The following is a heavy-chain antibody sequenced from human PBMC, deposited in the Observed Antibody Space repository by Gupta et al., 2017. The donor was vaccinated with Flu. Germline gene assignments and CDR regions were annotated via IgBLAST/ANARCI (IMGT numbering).Heavy chain of an antibody. D-gene: IGHD2-2*01. CDR1: GYIFTNYY. J-gene: IGHJ5*02. CDR3: VRAAVDQWFDH. Sequence: QVQLVQSGAEVKKPGASVRLSCQTSGYIFTNYYIHWVRQAPGQGLEWMGIISPSGNSANYAQRFQDRVTMSRDTSTATVYMELSDLRPEDTAVYYCVRAAVDQWFDHWGQGTLVTVFS. V-gene: IGHV1-46*01. CDR2: ISPSGNSA.